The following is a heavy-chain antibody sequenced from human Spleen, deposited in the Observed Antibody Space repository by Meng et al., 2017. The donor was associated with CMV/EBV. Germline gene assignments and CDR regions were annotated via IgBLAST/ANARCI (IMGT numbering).Heavy chain of an antibody. V-gene: IGHV3-15*01. J-gene: IGHJ4*02. CDR1: GFTFSSAW. D-gene: IGHD6-13*01. CDR3: TADIASAGEGEFDY. CDR2: IKSKTSGETT. Sequence: GESLKISCAASGFTFSSAWISWFRQAPSKGLEWVGRIKSKTSGETTDFAAPVKGRFTISRDDSKTTVYLQMDGLKTEDTAVYYCTADIASAGEGEFDYWGQGTLVTVSS.